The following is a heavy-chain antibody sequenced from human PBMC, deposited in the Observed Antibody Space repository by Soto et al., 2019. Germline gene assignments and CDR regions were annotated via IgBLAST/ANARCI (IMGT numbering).Heavy chain of an antibody. J-gene: IGHJ4*02. V-gene: IGHV1-69*04. D-gene: IGHD2-2*01. CDR3: AREAPAARYPGFDY. CDR1: GGTFSSYT. CDR2: IIPILGIA. Sequence: KVSCKASGGTFSSYTISWVRQAPGQGLEWMGRIIPILGIANYAQKFQGRVTITADKSTSTAYMELSSLRSEDTAVYYCAREAPAARYPGFDYWGQGTLVTVSS.